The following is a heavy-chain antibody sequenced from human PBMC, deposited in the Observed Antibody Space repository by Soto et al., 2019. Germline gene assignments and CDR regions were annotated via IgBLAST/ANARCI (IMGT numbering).Heavy chain of an antibody. CDR2: IDWDDDK. Sequence: VSGPTLVNPTQTLTLTCTFSGFSLSTSGMCVSWIRQPPGKALEWLALIDWDDDKRYRPSLKTRLTITKDTPKNQVVLTMANLDPVDTATYFCAHSGHIGSRYDYGGQGTQVTAPQ. D-gene: IGHD3-16*02. J-gene: IGHJ4*02. V-gene: IGHV2-5*08. CDR3: AHSGHIGSRYDY. CDR1: GFSLSTSGMC.